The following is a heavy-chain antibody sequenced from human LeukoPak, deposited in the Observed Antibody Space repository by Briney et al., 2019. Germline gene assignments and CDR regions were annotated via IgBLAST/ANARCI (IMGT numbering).Heavy chain of an antibody. J-gene: IGHJ4*02. Sequence: SETLSLTCTVSGGSISSGDYYWSWIRQPPGKGLEWIGYIYYSGSTYYNPSLKSRVTISVDTSKNQFSLKLSSVTAADTVVYYCARADGDGVIDYWGQGTLVTVSS. V-gene: IGHV4-30-4*01. CDR1: GGSISSGDYY. CDR2: IYYSGST. D-gene: IGHD2-8*01. CDR3: ARADGDGVIDY.